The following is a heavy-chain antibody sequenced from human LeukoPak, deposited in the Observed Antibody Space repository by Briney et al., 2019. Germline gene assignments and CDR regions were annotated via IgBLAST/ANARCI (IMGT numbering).Heavy chain of an antibody. V-gene: IGHV1-2*04. CDR2: INPDSGGT. Sequence: ASVKVSCRSSGYTFTGYYMSWVRQAPGQGLEWMGWINPDSGGTHYAQNFQGWVTMTRDTSISTAYMELSRLRSDDTAVYYCARGTLTAPRSAFDIWGQGTMVTVSS. CDR1: GYTFTGYY. J-gene: IGHJ3*02. D-gene: IGHD1-14*01. CDR3: ARGTLTAPRSAFDI.